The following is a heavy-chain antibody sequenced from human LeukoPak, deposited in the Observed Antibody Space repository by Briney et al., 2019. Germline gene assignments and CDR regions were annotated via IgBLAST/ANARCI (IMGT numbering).Heavy chain of an antibody. CDR1: GFTFGNEE. CDR3: ARGGNYAPFDY. Sequence: PGGSLRLSCVVSGFTFGNEEMNWVRQVPGTGQEWIAYISDTGSRITYGDSVKGRFTISRDNAKNSLYLQMNSLRVEDTAIYYCARGGNYAPFDYWGQGALVAVSS. V-gene: IGHV3-48*03. J-gene: IGHJ4*02. CDR2: ISDTGSRI. D-gene: IGHD1-26*01.